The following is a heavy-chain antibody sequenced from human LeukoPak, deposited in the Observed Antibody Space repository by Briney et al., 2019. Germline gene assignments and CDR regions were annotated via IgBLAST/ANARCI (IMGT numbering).Heavy chain of an antibody. J-gene: IGHJ3*02. D-gene: IGHD1-1*01. Sequence: PGGSLRLSCAASGFTFSDYYMSWIRQAPGKGLEWVSYISSSSSYTSYADSVKGRFTISRDNAKNSLYLQMNSLRAEDTAVYYCARDSSTTGTTHDAFDIWGQGTMVTVSS. CDR1: GFTFSDYY. CDR2: ISSSSSYT. V-gene: IGHV3-11*06. CDR3: ARDSSTTGTTHDAFDI.